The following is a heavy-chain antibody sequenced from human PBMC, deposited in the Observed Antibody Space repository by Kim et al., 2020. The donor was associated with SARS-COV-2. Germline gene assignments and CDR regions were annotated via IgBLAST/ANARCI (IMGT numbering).Heavy chain of an antibody. CDR3: ARDWAPYSSSWYEGGWFDP. J-gene: IGHJ5*02. CDR2: ISAYNGNT. V-gene: IGHV1-18*01. Sequence: ASVKVSCKASGYTFTSYGISWVRQAPGQGLEWMGWISAYNGNTNYAQKLQGRVTMTTDTSTSTAYMELRSLRSDDTAVYYCARDWAPYSSSWYEGGWFDPWGQGTLVTVSS. D-gene: IGHD6-13*01. CDR1: GYTFTSYG.